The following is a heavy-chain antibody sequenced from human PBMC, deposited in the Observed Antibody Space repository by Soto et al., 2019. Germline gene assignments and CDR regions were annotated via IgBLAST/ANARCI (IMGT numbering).Heavy chain of an antibody. CDR3: AREPPRLRYFVMEGSYGMDV. V-gene: IGHV4-4*02. D-gene: IGHD3-9*01. CDR1: GGSISSSNW. J-gene: IGHJ6*02. CDR2: IYHSGST. Sequence: QVQLQESGPGLVKPSGTLSLTCAVSGGSISSSNWWRWVRQPPGKGLEWIGEIYHSGSTNYNPSLKSRVTISVDKSKNQFSLKLSSVTAADTAVYYCAREPPRLRYFVMEGSYGMDVWGQGTTVTVSS.